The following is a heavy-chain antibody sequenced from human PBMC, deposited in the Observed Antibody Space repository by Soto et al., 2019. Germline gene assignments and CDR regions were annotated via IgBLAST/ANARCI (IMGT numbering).Heavy chain of an antibody. CDR1: GGTFSSYA. D-gene: IGHD2-8*01. CDR3: ARVLPDPIVLMVYARWFDP. J-gene: IGHJ5*02. Sequence: GASVKVSCKASGGTFSSYAISWVRQAPGQGLEWMGGIIPIFGTANYAQKFQGRVTITADESTSTAYMELSSLRSEDTAVYYCARVLPDPIVLMVYARWFDPWGQGTLVTVSS. CDR2: IIPIFGTA. V-gene: IGHV1-69*13.